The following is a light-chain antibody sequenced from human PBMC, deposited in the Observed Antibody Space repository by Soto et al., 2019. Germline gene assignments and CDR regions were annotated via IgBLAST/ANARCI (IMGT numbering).Light chain of an antibody. CDR3: QHVYSFNHT. V-gene: IGKV1-39*01. CDR2: GAS. CDR1: QSISNH. J-gene: IGKJ2*01. Sequence: DTQMTQSPSSLPASVADRVTITCRASQSISNHLNWYQQKPGKVPEVLIYGASSLQDGGASRYTGSVSMTDFTLTISSLHQEDFVTYCDQHVYSFNHTFGQGTKLEV.